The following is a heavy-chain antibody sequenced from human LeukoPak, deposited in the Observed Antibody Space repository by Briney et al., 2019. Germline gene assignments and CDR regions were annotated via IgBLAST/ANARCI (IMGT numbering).Heavy chain of an antibody. D-gene: IGHD6-13*01. J-gene: IGHJ4*02. CDR3: AKDLERVAQQSFDY. CDR2: ISFDGDNE. V-gene: IGHV3-30-3*01. Sequence: PXGSLXLSCATSGFTFSNYAIHWVRQAPGKGXEGVADISFDGDNEYYADSVRGRFMISRDNSKNIVYLQMNSLRAEDTAVYYCAKDLERVAQQSFDYWGQGTLVTVSS. CDR1: GFTFSNYA.